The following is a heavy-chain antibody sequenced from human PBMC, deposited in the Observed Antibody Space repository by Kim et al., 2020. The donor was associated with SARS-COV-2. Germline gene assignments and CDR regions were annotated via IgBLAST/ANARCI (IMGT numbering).Heavy chain of an antibody. CDR2: IDPSDSYT. CDR1: GYSFTSYW. Sequence: GESLKISCKGSGYSFTSYWISWVRQMPGKGLEWMGRIDPSDSYTNYSPSFQGHVTISADKSISTAYLQWSSLKASDTAMYYCARWQIDSSSWSPQPYGMDVWGQGTTVTVSS. D-gene: IGHD6-13*01. J-gene: IGHJ6*02. V-gene: IGHV5-10-1*01. CDR3: ARWQIDSSSWSPQPYGMDV.